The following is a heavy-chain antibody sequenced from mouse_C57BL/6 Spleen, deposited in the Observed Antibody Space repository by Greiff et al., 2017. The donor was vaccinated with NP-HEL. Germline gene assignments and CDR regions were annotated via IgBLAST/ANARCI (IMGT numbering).Heavy chain of an antibody. V-gene: IGHV5-4*01. J-gene: IGHJ4*01. CDR1: GFTFSSSA. Sequence: EVKLVESGGGLVKPGGSLKLSCAASGFTFSSSAMSWVRQTPEKRLEWVATISDGGSYTYYPDNVKGRFTISRDNAKNNLYLQMSHLKSEDTAMYYCARERLRLPFLDYWGQGTSVTVSS. D-gene: IGHD3-2*02. CDR2: ISDGGSYT. CDR3: ARERLRLPFLDY.